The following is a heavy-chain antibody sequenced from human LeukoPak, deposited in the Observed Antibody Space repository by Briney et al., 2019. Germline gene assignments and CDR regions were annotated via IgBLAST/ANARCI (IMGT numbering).Heavy chain of an antibody. V-gene: IGHV3-7*05. CDR3: ARDYPPPPVAGPYYFDY. CDR1: GFTFSTYW. Sequence: GGSLRLSCVASGFTFSTYWMSWVRQAPGKGLEWVANIKQDGSEKYYVDSVKGRFTISRDNAKNSLYLHMNSLRAEDTAVYYCARDYPPPPVAGPYYFDYWGQGTLVTVSS. J-gene: IGHJ4*02. D-gene: IGHD6-19*01. CDR2: IKQDGSEK.